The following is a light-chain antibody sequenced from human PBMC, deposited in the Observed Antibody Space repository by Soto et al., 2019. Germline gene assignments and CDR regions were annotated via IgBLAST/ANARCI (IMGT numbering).Light chain of an antibody. CDR2: GAS. CDR3: QQRSNWPIT. CDR1: QSVSSSY. V-gene: IGKV3D-20*02. Sequence: EIVLTQPPGTLSLPPGEIATLSSRASQSVSSSYLAWYQQKPGQAPRLLIYGASSRATGIPARSSGSGSGTDFTLTISSLEPEDFAVYYCQQRSNWPITFGQGTRLEI. J-gene: IGKJ5*01.